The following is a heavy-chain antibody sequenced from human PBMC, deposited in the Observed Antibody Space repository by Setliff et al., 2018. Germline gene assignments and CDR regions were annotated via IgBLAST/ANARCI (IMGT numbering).Heavy chain of an antibody. V-gene: IGHV4-34*01. CDR2: INHSGST. Sequence: SETLSLTCAVYGGSFSGYYWSWIRQPPGKGLEWIGEINHSGSTNYNPSLKSRVTISVDTSKNQFSLKLSSVTAADTAVYYCARGKRWLAKDYFDYWG. D-gene: IGHD5-12*01. J-gene: IGHJ4*01. CDR1: GGSFSGYY. CDR3: ARGKRWLAKDYFDY.